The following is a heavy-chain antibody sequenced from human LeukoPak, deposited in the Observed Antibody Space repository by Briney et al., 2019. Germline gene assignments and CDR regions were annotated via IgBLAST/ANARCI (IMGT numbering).Heavy chain of an antibody. CDR1: GLTFSSYW. Sequence: PGGSLRLSCAASGLTFSSYWMSWVRQAPGKGLEWVANIKQDESEKYVDSLKGRFTISRDNAKNSLYLQMNSLRAEDTAVYYCARDKIEGPTKLDYWGQGILVTVSS. CDR2: IKQDESEK. V-gene: IGHV3-7*01. J-gene: IGHJ4*02. CDR3: ARDKIEGPTKLDY. D-gene: IGHD1-1*01.